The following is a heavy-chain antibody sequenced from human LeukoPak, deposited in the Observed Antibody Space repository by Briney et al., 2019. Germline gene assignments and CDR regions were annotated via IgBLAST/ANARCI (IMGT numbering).Heavy chain of an antibody. CDR1: GGSISSGGYS. CDR2: IYHSGST. J-gene: IGHJ4*02. Sequence: PSQTLSLTCAVSGGSISSGGYSWSWIRQPPGKGLEWIGYIYHSGSTYYNPSLKSRVTISEDRSKNQFSLKLSSVTAADTAVYYCARGVTPDYWGQGTLVTVSS. V-gene: IGHV4-30-2*01. CDR3: ARGVTPDY. D-gene: IGHD5-18*01.